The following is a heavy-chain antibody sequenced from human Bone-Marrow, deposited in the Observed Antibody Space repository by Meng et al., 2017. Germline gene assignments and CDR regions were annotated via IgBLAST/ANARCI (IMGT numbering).Heavy chain of an antibody. D-gene: IGHD3-10*01. CDR3: ARDQRRSGSDY. CDR2: ISYDGSNK. V-gene: IGHV3-30*01. J-gene: IGHJ4*02. CDR1: GFTFSSYA. Sequence: GESLKISCAASGFTFSSYAMHWVRQAPDKGLEWVAVISYDGSNKYYADSVKGRFTISRDNSKNTLYLQMNSLRAEDTAVYYCARDQRRSGSDYWGQGNQV.